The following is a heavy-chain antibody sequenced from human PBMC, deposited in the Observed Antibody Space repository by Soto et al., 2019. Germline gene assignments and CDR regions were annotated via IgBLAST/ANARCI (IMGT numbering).Heavy chain of an antibody. D-gene: IGHD3-10*01. CDR1: GFTFSSYG. CDR2: IWYDGSNK. V-gene: IGHV3-33*06. CDR3: AKDRGEYYYGMDV. J-gene: IGHJ6*02. Sequence: QVQLVESGGGVVQPGRSLRLSCAASGFTFSSYGRHWGRQAPGKGLEWVAVIWYDGSNKYYADSVKGRFTISRDNSKNTLYLQMNSLRAEDTAVYYCAKDRGEYYYGMDVWGQGTTVTVSS.